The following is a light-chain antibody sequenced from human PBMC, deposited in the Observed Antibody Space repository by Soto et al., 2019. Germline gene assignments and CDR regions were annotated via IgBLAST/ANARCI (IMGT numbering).Light chain of an antibody. CDR3: SSHTSGNTRV. CDR1: TGDVGGYDY. V-gene: IGLV2-14*01. CDR2: EVT. Sequence: QSALTQPASVSVSPGQSITISCTGTTGDVGGYDYVSWYQQYPYKAPKLIIYEVTNRPSGISNRFSGSKSGNTAFLTIYGLQAEDEADYYCSSHTSGNTRVFGTGTKVPS. J-gene: IGLJ1*01.